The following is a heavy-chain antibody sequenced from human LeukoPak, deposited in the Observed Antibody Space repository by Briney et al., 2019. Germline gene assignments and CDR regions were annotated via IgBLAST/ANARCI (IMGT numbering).Heavy chain of an antibody. J-gene: IGHJ4*02. Sequence: PSETLSLTCTVSGGSISSSSYYWGWIRPPPGKGLEWIGSIYYSGSTYYNPSLKSRVTISVDTSKNQFSLKLSSLTAADTAVHYCASQGSSSWYVYFDYWGQGTLVTVSS. CDR1: GGSISSSSYY. CDR2: IYYSGST. D-gene: IGHD6-13*01. V-gene: IGHV4-39*01. CDR3: ASQGSSSWYVYFDY.